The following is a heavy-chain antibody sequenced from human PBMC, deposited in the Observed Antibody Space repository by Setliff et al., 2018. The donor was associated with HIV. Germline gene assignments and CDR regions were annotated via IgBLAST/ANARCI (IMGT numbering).Heavy chain of an antibody. CDR3: TRALFYDGEYMDV. D-gene: IGHD3-10*01. V-gene: IGHV3-53*01. J-gene: IGHJ6*03. Sequence: GGSLRLSCAASGFTVSSNYMSWVRQAPGKGLEWVSVIYSGGSTYYADSVKGRFTISRDNSKNTLYLQMNSLKTEDTAVYYCTRALFYDGEYMDVWGEGTTVTVSS. CDR2: IYSGGST. CDR1: GFTVSSNY.